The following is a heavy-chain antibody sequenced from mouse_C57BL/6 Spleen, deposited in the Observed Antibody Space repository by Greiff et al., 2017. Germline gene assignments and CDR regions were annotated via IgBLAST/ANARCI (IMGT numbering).Heavy chain of an antibody. V-gene: IGHV5-6*01. Sequence: EVMLVESGGDLVKPGGSLKLSCAASGFTFSSYGMSWVRQTPDKRLEWVATISSGGSYTYYPDSVKGRFTISRDNAKNTLYLQRSSLKSEDTAMYYCARNYGSSYAMDYWGQGTSVTVSS. CDR1: GFTFSSYG. D-gene: IGHD1-1*01. J-gene: IGHJ4*01. CDR3: ARNYGSSYAMDY. CDR2: ISSGGSYT.